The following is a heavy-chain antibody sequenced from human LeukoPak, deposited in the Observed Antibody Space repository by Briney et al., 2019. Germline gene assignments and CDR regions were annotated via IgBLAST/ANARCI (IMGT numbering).Heavy chain of an antibody. CDR3: ARVESSGRYAFDI. D-gene: IGHD6-19*01. Sequence: GGSLRLSCAASGFTFGSYAMHWVRQAPGKGLEWVAVISYDGSNKYYADSVKSRFTISRDNSKNTLYLQMNSLRAEDTAVYYCARVESSGRYAFDIWGQGTMVTVSS. J-gene: IGHJ3*02. CDR1: GFTFGSYA. CDR2: ISYDGSNK. V-gene: IGHV3-30-3*01.